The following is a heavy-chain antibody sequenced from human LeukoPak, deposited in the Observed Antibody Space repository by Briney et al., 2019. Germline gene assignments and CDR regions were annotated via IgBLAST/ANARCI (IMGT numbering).Heavy chain of an antibody. V-gene: IGHV3-48*03. D-gene: IGHD3-22*01. J-gene: IGHJ3*02. CDR1: GFTFSRYE. CDR2: ISSGAGTI. CDR3: ARDASSGSDDAFDI. Sequence: PGGSLRLSCAAAGFTFSRYEMNWVRQAPGKAGKGLEWISYISSGAGTIYYADSVKGRFTISRDNAKNSLYPQMNSLRAEDTAVYYCARDASSGSDDAFDIWGQGTMVTVSS.